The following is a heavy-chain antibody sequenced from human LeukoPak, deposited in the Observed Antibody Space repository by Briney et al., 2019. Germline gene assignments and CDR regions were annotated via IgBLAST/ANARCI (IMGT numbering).Heavy chain of an antibody. J-gene: IGHJ5*02. CDR2: INAGNGDA. CDR1: GYTFTTYA. D-gene: IGHD6-13*01. V-gene: IGHV1-3*01. Sequence: ASVKVSCTASGYTFTTYAIHWVRQAPGRSLEWMGRINAGNGDAKYSQNFHDRITITRDTSASTVYMELTSLRSEDTAVYYCARVNTYSSRGGGLDPWGQGTLVTVSS. CDR3: ARVNTYSSRGGGLDP.